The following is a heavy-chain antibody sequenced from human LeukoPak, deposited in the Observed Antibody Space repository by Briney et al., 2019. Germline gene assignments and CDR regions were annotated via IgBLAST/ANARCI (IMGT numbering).Heavy chain of an antibody. Sequence: GGSLRLSCAASGFTFSDYHMNWIRPAPGKGLEWVSYISSSSSSTDYADSVKGRFTISRDNAKNSVYLQMNSLRDDDTALYYCARGKGAAPPPKQAPYWGQGTLVTVSS. D-gene: IGHD6-13*01. J-gene: IGHJ4*02. CDR1: GFTFSDYH. CDR3: ARGKGAAPPPKQAPY. CDR2: ISSSSSST. V-gene: IGHV3-11*06.